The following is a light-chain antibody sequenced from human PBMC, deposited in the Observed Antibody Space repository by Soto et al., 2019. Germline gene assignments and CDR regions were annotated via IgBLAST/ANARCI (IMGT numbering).Light chain of an antibody. CDR2: DVS. J-gene: IGLJ1*01. CDR1: SSDVGGYND. Sequence: QSALTQPRSVSGSPGQSVTISCTGTSSDVGGYNDVSWYQQHPGKAPKLMIYDVSKRPSGVPDRFSGSKSGNTASLTISGLQAEDEAEYYCCSYAGSYTHVFGAGTKLTVL. CDR3: CSYAGSYTHV. V-gene: IGLV2-11*01.